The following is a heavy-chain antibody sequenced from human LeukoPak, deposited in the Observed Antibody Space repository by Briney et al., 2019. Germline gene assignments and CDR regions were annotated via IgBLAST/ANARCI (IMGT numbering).Heavy chain of an antibody. CDR2: IHYSGST. CDR1: GGSISSGDYY. D-gene: IGHD5-12*01. CDR3: ARVIGYDQLDY. J-gene: IGHJ4*02. Sequence: SQTLSLTCTVSGGSISSGDYYWSWIRQHPGKGLEWIGYIHYSGSTYYNPSLRSRVSISVSTSKNRFSLQLSSVTAADTAVYYCARVIGYDQLDYWGQGTLVTVSS. V-gene: IGHV4-31*03.